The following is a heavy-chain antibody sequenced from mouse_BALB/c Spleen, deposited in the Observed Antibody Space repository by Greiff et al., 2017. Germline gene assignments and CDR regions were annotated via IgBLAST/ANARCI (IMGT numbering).Heavy chain of an antibody. CDR3: ARVLLRYWYFDV. V-gene: IGHV1-7*01. Sequence: QVQLKESGAELAKPGASVKMSCKASGYTFTSYWMHWVKQRPGQGLEWIGYINPSTGYTEYNQKFKDKATLTADKSSSTAYMQLSSLTSEDSAVYYCARVLLRYWYFDVWGAGTTVTVSS. D-gene: IGHD1-1*01. CDR2: INPSTGYT. J-gene: IGHJ1*01. CDR1: GYTFTSYW.